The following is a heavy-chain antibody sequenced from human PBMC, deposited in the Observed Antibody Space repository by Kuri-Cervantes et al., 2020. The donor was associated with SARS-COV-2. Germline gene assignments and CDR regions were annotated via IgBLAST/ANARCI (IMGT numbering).Heavy chain of an antibody. CDR2: ISSSGSTI. J-gene: IGHJ6*02. Sequence: GGSLRLSCAASGFTFSSYWMHWVRQAPGKGLEWVSYISSSGSTIYYADSVKGRFTISRDNAKNSLYLQMNSLRAEDTAVYYCAKPGVPAAILYYYYGMDVWGQGTTVTVSS. CDR3: AKPGVPAAILYYYYGMDV. D-gene: IGHD2-2*02. V-gene: IGHV3-48*04. CDR1: GFTFSSYW.